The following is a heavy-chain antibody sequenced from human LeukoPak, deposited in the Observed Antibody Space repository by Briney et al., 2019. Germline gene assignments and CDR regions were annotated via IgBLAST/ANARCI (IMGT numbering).Heavy chain of an antibody. J-gene: IGHJ4*02. D-gene: IGHD3-16*01. Sequence: GGSLRLSCAASGFTFSNYVMHCVRQAPGKGLEWVAVIWYDGSNKYYADSVKGRFTISRDNSKNTLYLQINSLRVEDTAVYYCARATTYGWNYLDYWGQGTLVTVSS. CDR3: ARATTYGWNYLDY. V-gene: IGHV3-33*01. CDR2: IWYDGSNK. CDR1: GFTFSNYV.